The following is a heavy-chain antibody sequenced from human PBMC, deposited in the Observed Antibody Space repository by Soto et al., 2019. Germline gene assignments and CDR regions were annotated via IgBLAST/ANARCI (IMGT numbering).Heavy chain of an antibody. CDR1: GFTFSDYY. CDR3: ARDHPGIAAARIDFDD. J-gene: IGHJ4*02. Sequence: GGSLTLSCAASGFTFSDYYMSWISQAPGKGLEWVSYISSSGSTIYYADTVKGRITISRDNAKNSLYLQMNSLRAEDTAVYYCARDHPGIAAARIDFDDWGQGTLVTVSS. D-gene: IGHD6-13*01. CDR2: ISSSGSTI. V-gene: IGHV3-11*01.